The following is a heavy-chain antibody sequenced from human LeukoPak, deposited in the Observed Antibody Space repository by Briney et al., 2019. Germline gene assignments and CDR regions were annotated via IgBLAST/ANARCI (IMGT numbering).Heavy chain of an antibody. D-gene: IGHD5-12*01. J-gene: IGHJ4*02. CDR2: IYYSGST. Sequence: SETLSLTCTVSGGSVSSGSYYWSWIRQPPGKGLEWIGYIYYSGSTNYNPSLKSRVTISVDTSKNQFSLKLSSVTAADTAVYYFARVGYSGYDPPINWGQGTLVTVSS. V-gene: IGHV4-61*01. CDR3: ARVGYSGYDPPIN. CDR1: GGSVSSGSYY.